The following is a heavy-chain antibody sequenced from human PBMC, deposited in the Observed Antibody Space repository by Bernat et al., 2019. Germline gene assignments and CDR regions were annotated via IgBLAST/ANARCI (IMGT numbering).Heavy chain of an antibody. D-gene: IGHD3-10*01. CDR2: ISSDGTNT. V-gene: IGHV3-30*01. Sequence: QEQLVESGGGVVQPGRSLRLSCEASGFSFSRYAMHWVRQAPGKGLEWVVVISSDGTNTFYADSVKGRFTLSRDTSNSTLYLLMNSLRPEDTAVYYCASIPTFYFGSGTYYNSLEYWGQGTRVTVSS. CDR1: GFSFSRYA. CDR3: ASIPTFYFGSGTYYNSLEY. J-gene: IGHJ4*02.